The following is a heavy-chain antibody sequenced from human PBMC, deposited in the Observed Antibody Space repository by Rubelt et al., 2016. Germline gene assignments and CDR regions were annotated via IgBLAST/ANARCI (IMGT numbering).Heavy chain of an antibody. CDR3: ARNGEIADDSYGYYYFDY. CDR2: IYHGGNT. CDR1: GGSISSTISY. V-gene: IGHV4-39*01. D-gene: IGHD3-22*01. Sequence: QLQLQESGPGLVKPSETLSLTCTVSGGSISSTISYWGWIRQPPGKGLEWIGSIYHGGNTHYNPSLKNRVPISVDNSNNQFSRKRGVVNAAETAVYYCARNGEIADDSYGYYYFDYWGQGALVTVSS. J-gene: IGHJ4*02.